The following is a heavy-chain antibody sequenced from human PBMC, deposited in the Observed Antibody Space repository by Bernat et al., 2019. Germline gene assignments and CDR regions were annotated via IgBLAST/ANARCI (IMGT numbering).Heavy chain of an antibody. J-gene: IGHJ4*02. V-gene: IGHV3-23*01. CDR3: ASNWNLDC. Sequence: EVQLLESGGGLVQPGGSLRLSCAASGFTFSSYAMSWVRQAPGKGLVWVSVISANGASTYYADSVKGRFTISKDNSKNTLYLQMNSRRAEDTAVYYCASNWNLDCWGQGTLVTVSS. D-gene: IGHD1-1*01. CDR2: ISANGAST. CDR1: GFTFSSYA.